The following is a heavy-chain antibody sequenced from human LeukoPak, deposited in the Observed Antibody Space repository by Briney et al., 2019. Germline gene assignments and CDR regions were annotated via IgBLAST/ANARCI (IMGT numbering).Heavy chain of an antibody. CDR2: ITGSGGNR. Sequence: PGGSLRLSCAASGFTFSSHGMNWARQAPGKGLEWVSGITGSGGNRYYADSVKGRFTISRDNAKNSLYLQMNSLRAEDTALYYCARGSVGLGSGYYYVSYYFDYWGQGTLVTVSS. J-gene: IGHJ4*02. V-gene: IGHV3-21*04. D-gene: IGHD3-22*01. CDR3: ARGSVGLGSGYYYVSYYFDY. CDR1: GFTFSSHG.